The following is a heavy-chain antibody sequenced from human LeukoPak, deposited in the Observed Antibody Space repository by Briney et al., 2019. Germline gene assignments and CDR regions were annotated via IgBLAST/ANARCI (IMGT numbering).Heavy chain of an antibody. D-gene: IGHD2-2*01. CDR3: AKGSRGSCSRTYCYPFDY. CDR1: KFTFSSYG. CDR2: IRYDGSNK. V-gene: IGHV3-30*02. J-gene: IGHJ4*02. Sequence: GGSLRLSCAASKFTFSSYGMHWVRQAPGKGLEWVAFIRYDGSNKYYADSVKGRFTISRDNSKNTLYLQMNRLRAEDTAVYYCAKGSRGSCSRTYCYPFDYWGQGTLVTVSS.